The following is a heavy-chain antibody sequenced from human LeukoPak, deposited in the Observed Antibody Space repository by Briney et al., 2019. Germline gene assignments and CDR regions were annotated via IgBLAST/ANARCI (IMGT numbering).Heavy chain of an antibody. CDR2: IPYDGSNK. V-gene: IGHV3-30*18. CDR1: GFTFSSYG. D-gene: IGHD4-23*01. J-gene: IGHJ4*02. Sequence: GRSLRLSCAASGFTFSSYGMHWVRQAPGKGLEWVAVIPYDGSNKYYADSVKGRFTISRDNSKNTLYLQMNSLRAEDTAVYYCAKDRNGGLFDYWGQGTLVTVSS. CDR3: AKDRNGGLFDY.